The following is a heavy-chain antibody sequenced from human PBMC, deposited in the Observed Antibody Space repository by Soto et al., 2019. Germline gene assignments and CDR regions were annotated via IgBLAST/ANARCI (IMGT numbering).Heavy chain of an antibody. Sequence: SGPTLVNPPQTLTLTCVFSGFSLNTGGVTVGWIRQRPGKALEWVALIYWDDGKRYSPSLKSRLTITKETSRNQVVLTMTNVDPEDTATYFCAHSPAPLVYFQHRGEGTLVPVSS. D-gene: IGHD6-6*01. J-gene: IGHJ1*01. V-gene: IGHV2-5*02. CDR3: AHSPAPLVYFQH. CDR2: IYWDDGK. CDR1: GFSLNTGGVT.